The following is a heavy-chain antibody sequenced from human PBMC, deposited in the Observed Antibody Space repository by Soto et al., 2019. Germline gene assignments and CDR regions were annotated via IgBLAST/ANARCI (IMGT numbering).Heavy chain of an antibody. CDR3: DSAQSSSWHWFDP. Sequence: QVQLQESGPGLVKPSQTLSLTCTVSGDSISSGGYYWSWIRQHPGKGLECIGYIYYSGSTYYNPSRKSRFTISVDTSNNQFFLRLNCVTAADTAVYYCDSAQSSSWHWFDPWGQGTMVTVSS. J-gene: IGHJ5*02. V-gene: IGHV4-31*03. D-gene: IGHD6-13*01. CDR2: IYYSGST. CDR1: GDSISSGGYY.